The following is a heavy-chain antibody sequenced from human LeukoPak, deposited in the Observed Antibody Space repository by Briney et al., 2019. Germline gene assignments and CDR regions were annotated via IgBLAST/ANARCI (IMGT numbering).Heavy chain of an antibody. J-gene: IGHJ3*02. Sequence: GGSLRLSCAASGFTFSRYAMHWVRQAPGKGLEWVAVAPHDGSDEDYADSVKGRFTISRDNSKNTLNLQMNSLGPEDTALYYCATGALYAFGIWGQGTMVSVSS. V-gene: IGHV3-30*04. CDR1: GFTFSRYA. CDR3: ATGALYAFGI. CDR2: APHDGSDE.